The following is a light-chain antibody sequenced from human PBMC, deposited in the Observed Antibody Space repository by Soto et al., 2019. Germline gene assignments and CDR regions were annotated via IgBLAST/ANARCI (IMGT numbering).Light chain of an antibody. CDR2: EVT. Sequence: QSALTQPASVSGSPGQSITISCTGTSSDIGADDFVSWYQHHPDKTPKLINFEVTYRPTGISHRFSASKSGNTASLTISGLEAEDEAFYYCSSYRRTTFPHVVFGGGTKLTVL. CDR1: SSDIGADDF. CDR3: SSYRRTTFPHVV. V-gene: IGLV2-14*01. J-gene: IGLJ2*01.